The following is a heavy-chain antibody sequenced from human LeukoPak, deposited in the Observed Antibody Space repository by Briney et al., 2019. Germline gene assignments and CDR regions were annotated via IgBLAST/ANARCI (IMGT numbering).Heavy chain of an antibody. CDR3: ARQYSSSWYTNYGMDV. CDR2: INAYNGNT. D-gene: IGHD6-13*01. CDR1: GYTFTSYG. V-gene: IGHV1-18*01. Sequence: GASVKVPCKASGYTFTSYGISWVRQAPGQGLEWMGWINAYNGNTKYAQKLQGRVTMTTDTSTSTTYMELRSLRSDDTAVYYCARQYSSSWYTNYGMDVWGQGTTVTVSS. J-gene: IGHJ6*02.